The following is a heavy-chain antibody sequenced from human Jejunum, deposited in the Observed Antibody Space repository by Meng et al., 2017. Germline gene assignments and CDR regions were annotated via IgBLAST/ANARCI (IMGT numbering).Heavy chain of an antibody. Sequence: GESLKISCAASGFTFSSYWIHWVRQAPGKGLECVATIKRDGSKTYYVDSVKGRFTISRDNSKSSLYLQMSSLRVEDTAMYYCARGVIGTFDIWGQGTMVTVSS. V-gene: IGHV3-7*04. D-gene: IGHD3-10*01. J-gene: IGHJ3*02. CDR2: IKRDGSKT. CDR1: GFTFSSYW. CDR3: ARGVIGTFDI.